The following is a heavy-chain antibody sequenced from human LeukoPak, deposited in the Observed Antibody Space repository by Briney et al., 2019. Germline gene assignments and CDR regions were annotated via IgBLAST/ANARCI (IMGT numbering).Heavy chain of an antibody. V-gene: IGHV3-7*01. J-gene: IGHJ3*01. CDR2: IKQDGSEK. CDR3: ATVGAVTDGAFDV. Sequence: GGSLRLSCAASGFIFSNYWMSWVRQAPGKGLEWVANIKQDGSEKNCVDSVKGRFTISRDNAKNSLYLQMNSLRVEDTAIYYCATVGAVTDGAFDVWGQGTMVTVSS. CDR1: GFIFSNYW. D-gene: IGHD4-17*01.